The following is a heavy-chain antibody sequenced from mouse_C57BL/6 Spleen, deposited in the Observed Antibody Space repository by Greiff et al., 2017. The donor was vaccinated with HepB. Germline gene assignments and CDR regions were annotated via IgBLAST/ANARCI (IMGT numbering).Heavy chain of an antibody. CDR3: ARSNYDYGRNYAMDY. Sequence: VQLQQSGPELVKPGASVKISCKASGYAFSSSWMNWVKRRPGKGLEWIGRIYPGDGDTNYNGKFKGKATLTADKSSSTAYMQLSSLTSEDSAVYFCARSNYDYGRNYAMDYWGQGTSVTVSS. D-gene: IGHD2-4*01. CDR1: GYAFSSSW. J-gene: IGHJ4*01. V-gene: IGHV1-82*01. CDR2: IYPGDGDT.